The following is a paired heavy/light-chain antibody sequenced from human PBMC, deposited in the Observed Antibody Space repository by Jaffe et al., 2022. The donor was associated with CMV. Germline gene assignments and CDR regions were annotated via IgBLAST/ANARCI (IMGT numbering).Light chain of an antibody. CDR2: AAS. Sequence: DIQMTQSPSSLSASVGDRVTITCRASQGISNYLAWYQQKPGKVPKLLIYAASTLQSGVPSRFSGSASGTDFTLTISSLQPEDVATYYCQKYNSAPRTFGQGTKLEIK. J-gene: IGKJ2*01. CDR1: QGISNY. V-gene: IGKV1-27*01. CDR3: QKYNSAPRT.
Heavy chain of an antibody. CDR3: AKDSHCTNGVCDNPLPYSYYHAMDV. CDR2: ITGSGGST. D-gene: IGHD2-8*01. J-gene: IGHJ6*02. Sequence: EVQLLESGGGLVQPGGSLRLSCAASGFTFSSFAMTWVRQAPGKGLEWVSAITGSGGSTYYADSVKGRFTISRDNSKNTLYLQMNSLRAEDTAVYYCAKDSHCTNGVCDNPLPYSYYHAMDVWGQGTTVTVSS. CDR1: GFTFSSFA. V-gene: IGHV3-23*01.